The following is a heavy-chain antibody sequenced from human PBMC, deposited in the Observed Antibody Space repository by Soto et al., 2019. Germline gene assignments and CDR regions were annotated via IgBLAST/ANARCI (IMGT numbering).Heavy chain of an antibody. CDR3: AKDPVVAATEALYWFDP. CDR2: ISGSGGST. V-gene: IGHV3-23*01. J-gene: IGHJ5*02. CDR1: GFTFSSYA. D-gene: IGHD2-15*01. Sequence: GGSLRLSCAASGFTFSSYAMSWVRQAPGKGLEWVSAISGSGGSTYYADSVKGRFTISRDNSKNTLYLQMNSLRAEDTAVYYCAKDPVVAATEALYWFDPWGQGTLVTVSS.